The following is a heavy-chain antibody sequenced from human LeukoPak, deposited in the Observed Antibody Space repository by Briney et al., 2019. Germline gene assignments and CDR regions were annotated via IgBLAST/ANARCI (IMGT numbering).Heavy chain of an antibody. D-gene: IGHD2-15*01. CDR1: GFTVSSNY. CDR2: IYSGGST. V-gene: IGHV3-53*01. J-gene: IGHJ4*02. Sequence: PGGSLRLSCAASGFTVSSNYMSWVRQAPGKGLEWVSVIYSGGSTYYADSVKGRFTISRDNSKNTLYLQMNSLRAEDTAVYYCARNEEVDYFDYWGQGTLVTVSS. CDR3: ARNEEVDYFDY.